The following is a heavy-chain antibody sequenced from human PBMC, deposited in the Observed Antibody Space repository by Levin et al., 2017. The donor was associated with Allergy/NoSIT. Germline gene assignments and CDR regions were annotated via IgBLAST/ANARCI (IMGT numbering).Heavy chain of an antibody. CDR3: ARRQYSSGVGFDY. CDR2: IYYSGST. D-gene: IGHD6-25*01. CDR1: GGSISSSSYY. Sequence: SETLSLTCTVSGGSISSSSYYWGWIRQPPGKGLEWIGSIYYSGSTYYNPSLKSRVTISVDTSKNQFSLKLSSVTAADTAVYYCARRQYSSGVGFDYWGQGTLVTVSS. V-gene: IGHV4-39*01. J-gene: IGHJ4*02.